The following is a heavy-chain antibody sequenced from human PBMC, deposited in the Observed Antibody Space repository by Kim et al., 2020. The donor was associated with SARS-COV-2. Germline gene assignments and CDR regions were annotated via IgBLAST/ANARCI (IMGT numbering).Heavy chain of an antibody. Sequence: GESLKISRKGSGYKFHTYWINWVRQMPGKGLEWMGRIDPTDSYINYNPAFQGHVTLSANKSIGTAYLQWSRVRASDTAMYFCAASTYYFDSSGYSFDFWG. CDR1: GYKFHTYW. J-gene: IGHJ4*01. V-gene: IGHV5-10-1*01. D-gene: IGHD3-22*01. CDR2: IDPTDSYI. CDR3: AASTYYFDSSGYSFDF.